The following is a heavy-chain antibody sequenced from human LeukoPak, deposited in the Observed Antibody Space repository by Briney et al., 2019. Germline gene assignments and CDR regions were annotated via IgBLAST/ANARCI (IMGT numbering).Heavy chain of an antibody. D-gene: IGHD1-26*01. CDR2: INHSGST. CDR1: GGSFIGYY. V-gene: IGHV4-34*01. Sequence: SETLSLTCAVYGGSFIGYYWTWIRQPPGKGLEWIGEINHSGSTNYNPSLKSRVTISVDTSKNQFSLKLSSVTAADTAVYYCARGYSGSHWGQGTLVTVSS. J-gene: IGHJ4*02. CDR3: ARGYSGSH.